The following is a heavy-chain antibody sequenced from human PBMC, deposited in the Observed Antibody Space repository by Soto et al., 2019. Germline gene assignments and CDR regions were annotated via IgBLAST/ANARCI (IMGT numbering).Heavy chain of an antibody. Sequence: GASVKVSCKASGYTFTSYAMHWVRQAPGQRLEWMGWTNAGNGNTKYSQKFQGRVTITRDTSASTAYMELSSLRSEDTAVYYCALYQLLPTAQRDAFDIWGQGTMVTVSS. J-gene: IGHJ3*02. V-gene: IGHV1-3*01. CDR1: GYTFTSYA. CDR3: ALYQLLPTAQRDAFDI. D-gene: IGHD2-2*01. CDR2: TNAGNGNT.